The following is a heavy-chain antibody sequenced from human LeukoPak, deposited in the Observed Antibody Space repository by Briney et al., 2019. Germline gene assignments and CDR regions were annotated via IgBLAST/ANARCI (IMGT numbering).Heavy chain of an antibody. CDR1: GFTFSSYA. Sequence: PGGSLRLSCAASGFTFSSYAMSWVRQAPGKGLEWVSAISGSGGSTYYADSVKGRFTTSRDNAKNSLYLQVNSLRAEDTAVYYCARGSRFGVVERDAFDIWGQGTMVTVSS. J-gene: IGHJ3*02. D-gene: IGHD3-3*01. CDR3: ARGSRFGVVERDAFDI. V-gene: IGHV3-23*01. CDR2: ISGSGGST.